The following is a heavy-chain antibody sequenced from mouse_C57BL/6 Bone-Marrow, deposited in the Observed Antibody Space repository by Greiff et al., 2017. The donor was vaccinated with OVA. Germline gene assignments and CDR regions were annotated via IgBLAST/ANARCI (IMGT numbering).Heavy chain of an antibody. J-gene: IGHJ2*01. D-gene: IGHD1-1*01. V-gene: IGHV5-17*01. CDR1: GFTFSDYG. CDR2: ISSGSSTI. CDR3: ARKRGTTPFDY. Sequence: EVKVVESGGGLVKPGGSLKLSCAASGFTFSDYGMHWVRQAPEKGLEWVAYISSGSSTIYYADTVKGRFTISRDNAKNTLFLQMTSLRSEDTAMYYCARKRGTTPFDYWGQGTTLTVSS.